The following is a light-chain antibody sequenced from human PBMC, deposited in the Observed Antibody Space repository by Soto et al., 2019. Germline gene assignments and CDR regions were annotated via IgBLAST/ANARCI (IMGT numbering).Light chain of an antibody. CDR1: TNDVGGYNY. CDR3: NSYTSSTSLPYV. V-gene: IGLV2-14*01. Sequence: QSALTQPASVSLSPGQSITISCTGTTNDVGGYNYVSWYQQHPGKAPRLLIFEVTSRPSGVSHRFSGSKSGNTASLTISALQAEDEADYFCNSYTSSTSLPYVFGTGTKVTVL. CDR2: EVT. J-gene: IGLJ1*01.